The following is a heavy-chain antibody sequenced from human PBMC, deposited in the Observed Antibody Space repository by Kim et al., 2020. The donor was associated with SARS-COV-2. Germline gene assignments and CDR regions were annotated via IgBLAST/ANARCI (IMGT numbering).Heavy chain of an antibody. CDR2: ISYDGNNK. CDR3: ARQEGWGPSSIVDY. CDR1: GFTFSSYG. J-gene: IGHJ4*02. V-gene: IGHV3-30*03. D-gene: IGHD6-6*01. Sequence: GGSLRLSCAASGFTFSSYGIHWVLQAPGKGLEWVAVISYDGNNKYYVDSVKGRFTISRDNSRNTLYLQMNSLRSEDTAVYYCARQEGWGPSSIVDYWGQGTLVTVSS.